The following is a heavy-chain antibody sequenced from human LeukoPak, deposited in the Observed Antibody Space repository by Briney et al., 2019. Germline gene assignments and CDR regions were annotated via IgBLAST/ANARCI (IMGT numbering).Heavy chain of an antibody. Sequence: ASVMVSCKLSGYTFTVNYLHWVRQAPGQGLEWMGWLNPNSGATNYAQKFQGRVTLTRDTSISTAYMDLTRLTSDDTAMYYCARGAGSSWFDYWGQGALVTVSS. CDR3: ARGAGSSWFDY. CDR2: LNPNSGAT. D-gene: IGHD6-13*01. J-gene: IGHJ4*02. V-gene: IGHV1-2*02. CDR1: GYTFTVNY.